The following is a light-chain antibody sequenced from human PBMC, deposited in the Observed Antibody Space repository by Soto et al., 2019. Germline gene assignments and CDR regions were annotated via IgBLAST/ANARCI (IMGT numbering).Light chain of an antibody. CDR2: DDS. CDR3: QQYNHYWT. V-gene: IGKV1-5*01. Sequence: DIPMTQSPSTLSASVGDRVTITCRASQSISSWLAWYQQKPGKAPKVLIYDDSSLESGVPSRFSGSGSGTECSLTSSSLLPDDFATYYCQQYNHYWTFGQGTRVEIK. CDR1: QSISSW. J-gene: IGKJ1*01.